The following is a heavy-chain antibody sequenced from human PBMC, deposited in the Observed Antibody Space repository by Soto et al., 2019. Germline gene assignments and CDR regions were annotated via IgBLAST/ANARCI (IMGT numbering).Heavy chain of an antibody. V-gene: IGHV4-30-4*01. J-gene: IGHJ4*02. CDR1: GDSVSSVGFH. CDR3: ARAPVGLDTISYFDY. CDR2: IYNGGST. D-gene: IGHD3-3*01. Sequence: SETLSLTCTVSGDSVSSVGFHWAWLRRPPGKGLEWIGYIYNGGSTYYRPSLESRMHMSPDATRNHYSLRLTSVTAADTAVYFCARAPVGLDTISYFDYWGQGKLVTVSS.